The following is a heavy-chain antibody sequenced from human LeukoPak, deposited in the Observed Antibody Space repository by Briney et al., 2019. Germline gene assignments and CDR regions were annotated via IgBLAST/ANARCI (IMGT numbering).Heavy chain of an antibody. J-gene: IGHJ4*02. CDR1: GGSISSSSYY. CDR2: IYYSGST. Sequence: PSETLSLTCTVSGGSISSSSYYWGWIRQPPGTGLEWIGGIYYSGSTYYNPSLKSRVTISVDTSKNQFSLKLSSVTAADTAVYYCARQGYSSGWDATDYWGQGTLVTVSS. V-gene: IGHV4-39*01. CDR3: ARQGYSSGWDATDY. D-gene: IGHD6-19*01.